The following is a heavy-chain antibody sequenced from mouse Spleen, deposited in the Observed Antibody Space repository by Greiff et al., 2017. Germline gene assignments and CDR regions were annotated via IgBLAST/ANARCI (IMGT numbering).Heavy chain of an antibody. D-gene: IGHD4-1*01. Sequence: EVQLVESGGGLVKLGGSLKLSCAASGFTFSSYYMSWVRQTPEKRLEWVATISSGGGSTYYPDSVKGRFTISRDNAKNTLYLQMSSLNSEDTAVYYCARGGVGTNFDYWGQGTTLTVSS. V-gene: IGHV5-12-1*01. J-gene: IGHJ2*01. CDR3: ARGGVGTNFDY. CDR2: ISSGGGST. CDR1: GFTFSSYY.